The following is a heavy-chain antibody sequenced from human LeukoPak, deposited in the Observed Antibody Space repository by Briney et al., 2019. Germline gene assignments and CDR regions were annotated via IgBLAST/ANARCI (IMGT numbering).Heavy chain of an antibody. CDR3: AKGRLAAADYYFDY. D-gene: IGHD6-13*01. V-gene: IGHV3-9*01. Sequence: GGSLRLSCAASGFTFDDYAMHWVRQAPGKGLEWVSGISWNSGSIGYADSVKGRFTISRDNAKNSLYLQMNSLRAEDTAVYYCAKGRLAAADYYFDYWGQGTLVTVSS. J-gene: IGHJ4*02. CDR2: ISWNSGSI. CDR1: GFTFDDYA.